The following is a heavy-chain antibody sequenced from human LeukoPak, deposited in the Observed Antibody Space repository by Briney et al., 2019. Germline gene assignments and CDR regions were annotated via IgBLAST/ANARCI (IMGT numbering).Heavy chain of an antibody. CDR1: GGTFSSYT. CDR2: IIPILGIA. D-gene: IGHD1-20*01. Sequence: ASVKVSCKASGGTFSSYTISWVRQAPGQGLEWVGRIIPILGIANYAQKFQGRVTTTADKSTSTAYMELSSLRSEDTAVYYCAREPHNWNYDYYGMDVWGQGTTVTVSS. J-gene: IGHJ6*02. CDR3: AREPHNWNYDYYGMDV. V-gene: IGHV1-69*02.